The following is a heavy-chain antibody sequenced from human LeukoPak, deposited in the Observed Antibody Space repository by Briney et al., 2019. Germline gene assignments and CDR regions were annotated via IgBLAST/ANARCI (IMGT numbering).Heavy chain of an antibody. CDR1: GSSISSYY. D-gene: IGHD1-26*01. CDR3: ARGPSGSYFSFDY. Sequence: PSETLTLTCTVSGSSISSYYWSWIRQPPGKGLEWIGSIYYSGSTYYNPSLKSRVTISVDTSKNQFSLKLSSETAADTAVYYCARGPSGSYFSFDYWGQGTLVTVSS. J-gene: IGHJ4*02. CDR2: IYYSGST. V-gene: IGHV4-59*12.